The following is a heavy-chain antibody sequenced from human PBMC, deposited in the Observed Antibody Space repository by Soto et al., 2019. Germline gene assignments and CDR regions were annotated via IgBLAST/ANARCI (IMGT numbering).Heavy chain of an antibody. Sequence: XETLSLTCTVSGGSINTFNWSWVRQPAGKGLGWIGRIFFSGSTSFNPSLESRVAMSVDTSKNHFSLNLSSVTAAGMAVYYCAREGSYSAYHFEHGIQLWSFDFWGQGALVTVSS. CDR1: GGSINTFN. J-gene: IGHJ4*02. CDR3: AREGSYSAYHFEHGIQLWSFDF. D-gene: IGHD5-12*01. V-gene: IGHV4-4*07. CDR2: IFFSGST.